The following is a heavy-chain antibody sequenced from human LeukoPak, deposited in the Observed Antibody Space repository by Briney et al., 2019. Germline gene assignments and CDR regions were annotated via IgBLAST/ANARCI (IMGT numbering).Heavy chain of an antibody. CDR2: ISAYNGNT. CDR1: GFTFTSSA. V-gene: IGHV1-18*01. J-gene: IGHJ4*02. D-gene: IGHD5-18*01. CDR3: ARDEPHVDTAIPYYY. Sequence: GASVKVSCKASGFTFTSSAVQWVRQAPGQGLEWMGWISAYNGNTNYAQKLQGRVTMTTDTSTSTAYMELRSLRSDDTAVCYCARDEPHVDTAIPYYYWGQGTLVTVSS.